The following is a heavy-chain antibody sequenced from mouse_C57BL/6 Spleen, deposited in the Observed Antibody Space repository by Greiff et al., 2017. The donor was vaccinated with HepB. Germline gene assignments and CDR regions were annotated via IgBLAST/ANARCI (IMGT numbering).Heavy chain of an antibody. CDR3: TPKGLHYDYTYFDD. CDR2: IDTETGGT. CDR1: GYTFTDYE. Sequence: VQLQQSGAELVRPGASVTLSCKASGYTFTDYEMHWVKQTPVHGLEWIGAIDTETGGTAYNQKFKGKAILTADKSSSTAYMELRSLTSEDSAVYYCTPKGLHYDYTYFDDWGQGTTLTVSS. V-gene: IGHV1-15*01. D-gene: IGHD2-4*01. J-gene: IGHJ2*01.